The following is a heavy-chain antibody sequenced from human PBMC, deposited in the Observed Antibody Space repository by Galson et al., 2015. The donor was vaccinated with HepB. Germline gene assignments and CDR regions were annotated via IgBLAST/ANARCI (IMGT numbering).Heavy chain of an antibody. CDR3: ARDLGSSSPGYYGMDV. D-gene: IGHD6-6*01. CDR1: GFTFSNAW. V-gene: IGHV3-15*01. Sequence: SLRLSCAASGFTFSNAWMSWVRQAPGKGLEWVGRIKSKTDGGTTDYAAPVKGRFTISRDNAKNSLYLQMNSLRAEDTAVYYCARDLGSSSPGYYGMDVWGQGTTVTVSS. CDR2: IKSKTDGGTT. J-gene: IGHJ6*02.